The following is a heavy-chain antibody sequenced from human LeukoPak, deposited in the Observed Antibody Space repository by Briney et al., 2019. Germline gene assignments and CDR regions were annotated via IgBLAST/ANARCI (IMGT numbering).Heavy chain of an antibody. J-gene: IGHJ6*02. Sequence: GGSLRLSCAASGFTFSSYSMNWVRQAPGKGLEWVSSISSSSSYIYYADSVKGRFTISRDNAKNSLYLQMNSLRAEDTAVYYCARELRTGDDGMDVWGQGTTVTVSS. CDR2: ISSSSSYI. CDR3: ARELRTGDDGMDV. CDR1: GFTFSSYS. D-gene: IGHD7-27*01. V-gene: IGHV3-21*01.